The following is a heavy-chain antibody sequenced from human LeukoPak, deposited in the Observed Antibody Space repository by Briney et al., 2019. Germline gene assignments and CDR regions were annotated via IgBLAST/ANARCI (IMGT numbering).Heavy chain of an antibody. J-gene: IGHJ4*02. D-gene: IGHD3-22*01. V-gene: IGHV3-23*01. Sequence: GGSLRLSCAASGFTFSSYAMSWVRQAPGKGLEWVSAISGSGGSTYYANSVKGRFTISRDNSKNTLYLQMNGLRAEDTAVYYCAKDLSDYYDSSGYYPHFDYWGQGTLVTVSS. CDR1: GFTFSSYA. CDR3: AKDLSDYYDSSGYYPHFDY. CDR2: ISGSGGST.